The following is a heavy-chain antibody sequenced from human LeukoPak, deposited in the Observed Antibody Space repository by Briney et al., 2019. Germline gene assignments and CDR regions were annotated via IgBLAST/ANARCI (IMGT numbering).Heavy chain of an antibody. CDR3: AKDHRPIVVAYAFDI. Sequence: PGGSLRLSCAASGFTFDDYAMLWVRQAPGKGLEWVSLNSGHGGNTYYADSVKGRFTISRDNSRNSLYLQMNSLRTEDTALYYCAKDHRPIVVAYAFDIWGQGTMVTVSS. J-gene: IGHJ3*02. CDR1: GFTFDDYA. V-gene: IGHV3-43*02. CDR2: NSGHGGNT. D-gene: IGHD3-22*01.